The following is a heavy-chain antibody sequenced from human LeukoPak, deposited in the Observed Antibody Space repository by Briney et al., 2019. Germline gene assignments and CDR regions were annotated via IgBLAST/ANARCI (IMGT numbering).Heavy chain of an antibody. V-gene: IGHV3-53*01. CDR2: IYTDGSA. CDR3: AREGYCTVASCSV. D-gene: IGHD2-8*02. CDR1: GFSVYSHNY. J-gene: IGHJ6*04. Sequence: PGGSLRLSCTGSGFSVYSHNYMNWVRQAPGKGLEWVSLIYTDGSAYYADSVKGRFTLSGDISRNTLYLQMNNLRAEDTATYYCAREGYCTVASCSVWGKGTTVTVSS.